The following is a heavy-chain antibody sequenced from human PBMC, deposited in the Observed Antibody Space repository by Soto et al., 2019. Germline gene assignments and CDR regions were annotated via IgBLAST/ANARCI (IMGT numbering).Heavy chain of an antibody. CDR1: GRTFSSYA. V-gene: IGHV1-69*01. CDR3: AIHRSIYTPSWYPGGFDT. CDR2: IIPTLGTA. J-gene: IGHJ5*02. D-gene: IGHD6-13*01. Sequence: QVQLVQSGAEVKKPGSSVKVSCKASGRTFSSYAISWVRQAPGQGLEWMGGIIPTLGTANYAQKFQGRVTITAGESTSTAYMDMGSLRSEDTAVYYCAIHRSIYTPSWYPGGFDTWGQGTLVTVSS.